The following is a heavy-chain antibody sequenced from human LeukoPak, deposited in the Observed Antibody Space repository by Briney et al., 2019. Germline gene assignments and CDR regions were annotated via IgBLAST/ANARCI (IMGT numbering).Heavy chain of an antibody. Sequence: GGSLRLSCAASGFTVSSNYMSWVRQAPGKGLEWVSVIYSGGSTYYADSVKGRFTISRDNSKNTLYLQMNSLRAEDTAIYYCAKVKGLRGIVGTTTRGFLDYWGRGTLVTVSS. CDR3: AKVKGLRGIVGTTTRGFLDY. CDR1: GFTVSSNY. J-gene: IGHJ4*02. V-gene: IGHV3-66*01. CDR2: IYSGGST. D-gene: IGHD1-26*01.